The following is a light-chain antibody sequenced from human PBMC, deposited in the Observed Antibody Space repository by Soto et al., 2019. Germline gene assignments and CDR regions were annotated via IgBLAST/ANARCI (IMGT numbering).Light chain of an antibody. J-gene: IGKJ1*01. CDR3: QQYNNCPQWT. Sequence: RVMTQSPATLSLSPGERATLSCRASQSVSTNVAWYQQKPGQAPRLLIYGASTRATDIPARFSGSGSGTDFTLTISSLQSEGFAVYYCQQYNNCPQWTYGQGTKVEVK. CDR2: GAS. CDR1: QSVSTN. V-gene: IGKV3-15*01.